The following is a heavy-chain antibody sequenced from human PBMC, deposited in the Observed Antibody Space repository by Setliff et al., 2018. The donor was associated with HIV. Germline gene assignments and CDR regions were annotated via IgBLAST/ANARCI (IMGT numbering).Heavy chain of an antibody. J-gene: IGHJ6*02. D-gene: IGHD2-15*01. V-gene: IGHV3-13*01. CDR1: GFTFSNYD. CDR2: IGTAGDT. CDR3: ARSAELYFYYGMDV. Sequence: GGSLRLSCAASGFTFSNYDMHWVRQATGEGLEWVSVIGTAGDTFYPGSVKGRFTISRENATNSLCLQMISLRAGDTAVYYCARSAELYFYYGMDVWGQGTTVTVSS.